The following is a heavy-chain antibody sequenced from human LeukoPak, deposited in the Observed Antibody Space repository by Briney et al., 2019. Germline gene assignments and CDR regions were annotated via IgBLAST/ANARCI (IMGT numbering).Heavy chain of an antibody. CDR1: GGSISSYD. CDR2: IYYSGST. D-gene: IGHD5-18*01. CDR3: ARGRGYSYGLDY. Sequence: SETLSLTCTVSGGSISSYDWSWIRQPPGKGLEWIGYIYYSGSTNYNPSLKSRVTISVDTSKNQFSLKLSSVTAADTAVYYCARGRGYSYGLDYWGQGTLVTVSS. V-gene: IGHV4-59*01. J-gene: IGHJ4*02.